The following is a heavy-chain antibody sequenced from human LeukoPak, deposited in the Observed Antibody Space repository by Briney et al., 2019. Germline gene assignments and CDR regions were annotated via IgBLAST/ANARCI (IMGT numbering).Heavy chain of an antibody. CDR3: ARDRVGSSTSCYDY. Sequence: GGSLRLSCAASGFSFSDHYMSWIRQAPGKGLEWVSYMSSSDNPIYYADSVKGRFTISTDNAKNSLYLQMNNLRAEDTAVYYCARDRVGSSTSCYDYWGQGTLVTVSS. J-gene: IGHJ4*02. V-gene: IGHV3-11*01. CDR1: GFSFSDHY. D-gene: IGHD2-2*01. CDR2: MSSSDNPI.